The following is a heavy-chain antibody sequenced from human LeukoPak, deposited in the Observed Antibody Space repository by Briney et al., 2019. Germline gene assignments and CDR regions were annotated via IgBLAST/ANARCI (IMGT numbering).Heavy chain of an antibody. Sequence: SDTVSSKASGAPLTTYFMHWVRQAPGQGLEWMGLYYPTRDSTRYAQKCQDTVTMTSDMSPGPVYMELSSLSCVETGVYYGAGDFPGSGVPARTGNYYHFMDVWGKGTTVTVSS. D-gene: IGHD7-27*01. CDR1: GAPLTTYF. CDR2: YYPTRDST. J-gene: IGHJ6*03. V-gene: IGHV1-46*01. CDR3: AGDFPGSGVPARTGNYYHFMDV.